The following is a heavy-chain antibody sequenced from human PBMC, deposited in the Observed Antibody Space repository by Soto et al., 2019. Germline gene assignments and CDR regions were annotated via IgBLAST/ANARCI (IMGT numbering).Heavy chain of an antibody. CDR2: IYSGGST. V-gene: IGHV3-66*01. J-gene: IGHJ3*02. CDR3: ARVTYYYVISGTWAYDAFDI. Sequence: GGSLRLSCAASGFTVSSTYMSCVRQAPGKGLEWVSLIYSGGSTYYADSAKGRFTISRDNSKNTLYLQMNSLRAEDTAVYYCARVTYYYVISGTWAYDAFDISVHGTMVTAS. D-gene: IGHD3-22*01. CDR1: GFTVSSTY.